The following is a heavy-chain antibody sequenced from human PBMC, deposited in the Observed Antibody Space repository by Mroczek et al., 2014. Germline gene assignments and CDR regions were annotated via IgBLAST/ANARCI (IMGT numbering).Heavy chain of an antibody. Sequence: SGAEVKKPGASVKVSCKASGYTFTSYYMHWVRQAPGQGLEWMGIINPSGGSTSYAQKFQGRVTMTRDTSTSTVYMELSSLRSKDTAVYYCARGGTYYYDSSGYLFGYWGQGTLVTVSS. CDR3: ARGGTYYYDSSGYLFGY. CDR2: INPSGGST. D-gene: IGHD3-22*01. J-gene: IGHJ4*02. V-gene: IGHV1-46*03. CDR1: GYTFTSYY.